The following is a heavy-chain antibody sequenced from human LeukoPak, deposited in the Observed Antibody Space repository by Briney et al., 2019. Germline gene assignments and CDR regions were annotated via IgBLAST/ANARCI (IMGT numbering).Heavy chain of an antibody. CDR3: ARGPLVRLPSSFDP. J-gene: IGHJ5*02. Sequence: ASVKVSCKASGYTFTSYDINWVRQATGQGLEWMGWMNPNSGNTGSAQRFQGRITMTRATSISTAYMELSSLRFEDTAVYYCARGPLVRLPSSFDPWGQGTLVTVSS. CDR2: MNPNSGNT. D-gene: IGHD3-16*02. CDR1: GYTFTSYD. V-gene: IGHV1-8*01.